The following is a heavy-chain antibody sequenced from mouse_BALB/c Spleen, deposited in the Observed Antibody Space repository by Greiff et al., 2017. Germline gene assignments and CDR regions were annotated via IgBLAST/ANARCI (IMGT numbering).Heavy chain of an antibody. V-gene: IGHV3-2*02. Sequence: VQLKESGPGLVKPSQSLSLTCTVTGYSITSDYAWNWIRQFPGNKLEWMGYISYSGSTSYNPSLKRRISITRDTSKNQFFLQLNSVTTEDTATYYCATGTFAYWGQGTLVTVSA. CDR1: GYSITSDYA. D-gene: IGHD4-1*01. J-gene: IGHJ3*01. CDR3: ATGTFAY. CDR2: ISYSGST.